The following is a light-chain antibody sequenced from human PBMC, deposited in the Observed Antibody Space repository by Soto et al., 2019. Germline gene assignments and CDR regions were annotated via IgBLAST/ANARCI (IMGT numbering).Light chain of an antibody. CDR1: QSISSY. J-gene: IGKJ1*01. CDR3: QQSYSDLRT. CDR2: GTS. V-gene: IGKV1-39*01. Sequence: DIQMTQSPSSLSASVGDRVTITCRASQSISSYLNWYQQKPGKAPNLLIYGTSSLQSGVPSRFSGSGSGTDFTLTISSLQPEDFATYYCQQSYSDLRTFGQGTRVEI.